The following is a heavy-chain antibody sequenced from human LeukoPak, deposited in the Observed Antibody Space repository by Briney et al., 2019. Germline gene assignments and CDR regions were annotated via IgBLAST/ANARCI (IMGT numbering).Heavy chain of an antibody. Sequence: PSETLSLTCAVYGGSFSDYYWSWIRQPPGKGLGWIGEINHSGGTNYNPSLKSRVTISVDTSKNQFSLKLSSVTAADTAVYYCARGDGYSYGLWGQGTLVTVSS. CDR3: ARGDGYSYGL. D-gene: IGHD5-18*01. J-gene: IGHJ4*02. CDR1: GGSFSDYY. CDR2: INHSGGT. V-gene: IGHV4-34*01.